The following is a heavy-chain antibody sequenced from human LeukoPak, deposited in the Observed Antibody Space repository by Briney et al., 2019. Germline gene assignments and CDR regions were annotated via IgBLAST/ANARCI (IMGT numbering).Heavy chain of an antibody. CDR3: VRGSTTAVGGLDY. D-gene: IGHD4-23*01. V-gene: IGHV3-64*01. Sequence: GGSLRLSCATSGFDFSRDAMHWVRQAPGKGLEYVSGIYIDGVQTFYGNSVEGRFTISKDNSKTTLYLQMGSLRAEDMAVYFCVRGSTTAVGGLDYWGQGTLVTVAS. J-gene: IGHJ4*02. CDR2: IYIDGVQT. CDR1: GFDFSRDA.